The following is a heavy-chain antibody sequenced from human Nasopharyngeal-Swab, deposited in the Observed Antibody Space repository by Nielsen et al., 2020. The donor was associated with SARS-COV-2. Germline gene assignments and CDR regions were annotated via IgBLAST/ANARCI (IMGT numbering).Heavy chain of an antibody. CDR1: GYTLTELS. J-gene: IGHJ5*02. D-gene: IGHD2-2*01. CDR2: FDPEDGET. Sequence: ASVKVSCKVSGYTLTELSMHWVRQAPGKGLEWMGGFDPEDGETIYAQKSQGRVTMTEDTSTDTAYMELSSLRSEDTAVYYCATSPGYCSSTSCRGWFDPWGQGTLVTVSS. CDR3: ATSPGYCSSTSCRGWFDP. V-gene: IGHV1-24*01.